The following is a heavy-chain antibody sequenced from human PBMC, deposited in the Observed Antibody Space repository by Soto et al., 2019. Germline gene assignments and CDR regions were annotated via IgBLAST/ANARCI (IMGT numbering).Heavy chain of an antibody. D-gene: IGHD3-3*01. Sequence: VKVSCQASGYTFTGHYMHWVRQGPGQKFEWMGWINPNSGGTNYAQKFQGWVTMTRDTSISTAYMELSRLRAEDTAVYYCAKDVLRFLEWLAFYGMDVWGQGTTVTVSS. V-gene: IGHV1-2*04. CDR2: INPNSGGT. CDR1: GYTFTGHY. CDR3: AKDVLRFLEWLAFYGMDV. J-gene: IGHJ6*02.